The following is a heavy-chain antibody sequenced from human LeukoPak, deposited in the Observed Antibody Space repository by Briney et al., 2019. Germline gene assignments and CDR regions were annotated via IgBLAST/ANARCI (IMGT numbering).Heavy chain of an antibody. J-gene: IGHJ6*02. V-gene: IGHV3-23*01. Sequence: PGGSLRLSCAASGFMFSSYAMNWVRQAPGKGLEWVSGISGSDGITNYVDSVRGRFTIFRDNSKSTLYPQTNSLRIEDTAVYYCAKVPRKYGDNELPYGMDVWGQGTTVTVSS. CDR3: AKVPRKYGDNELPYGMDV. CDR1: GFMFSSYA. CDR2: ISGSDGIT. D-gene: IGHD2-21*02.